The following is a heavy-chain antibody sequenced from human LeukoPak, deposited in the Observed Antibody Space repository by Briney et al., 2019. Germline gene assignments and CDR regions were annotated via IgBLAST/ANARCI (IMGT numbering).Heavy chain of an antibody. CDR3: ARARIALRLGELPQIGQDAFDI. V-gene: IGHV3-23*01. Sequence: PGGSLRLSCSASGFTFTTYGMNWVSQAPGKGLEWVSGIGGSGTRTYYADSVKGGFTISRDNAKNSLYLQLNSLRAEDTAVYYCARARIALRLGELPQIGQDAFDIWGQGTMVTVSS. J-gene: IGHJ3*02. D-gene: IGHD3-16*01. CDR2: IGGSGTRT. CDR1: GFTFTTYG.